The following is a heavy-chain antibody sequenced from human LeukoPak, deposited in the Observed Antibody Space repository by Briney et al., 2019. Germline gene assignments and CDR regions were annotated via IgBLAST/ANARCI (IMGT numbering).Heavy chain of an antibody. CDR2: ISYGGSNK. J-gene: IGHJ4*02. Sequence: GGSQRLSCAASGFTFSTYGMHWVRQAPGKGLEWVAVISYGGSNKYYTDSVKGRFTISRDNSKNTLYLQMNSLRAEDTAAYYCARDGSGSNYFFDYWGQGTLVTVSS. CDR1: GFTFSTYG. D-gene: IGHD1-26*01. CDR3: ARDGSGSNYFFDY. V-gene: IGHV3-30*03.